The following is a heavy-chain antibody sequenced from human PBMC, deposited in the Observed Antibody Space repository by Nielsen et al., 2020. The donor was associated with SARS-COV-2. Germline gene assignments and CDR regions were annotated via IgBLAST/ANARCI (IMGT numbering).Heavy chain of an antibody. CDR3: AREVDLNPYYYYGMDV. V-gene: IGHV4-59*12. Sequence: WIRQPPGKGLEWIGYIYYSGSTNYNPSLKSRVTMSVDTSKNQFSLKLSSVTAADTAVYYCAREVDLNPYYYYGMDVWGQGTTVTVSS. D-gene: IGHD2-15*01. CDR2: IYYSGST. J-gene: IGHJ6*02.